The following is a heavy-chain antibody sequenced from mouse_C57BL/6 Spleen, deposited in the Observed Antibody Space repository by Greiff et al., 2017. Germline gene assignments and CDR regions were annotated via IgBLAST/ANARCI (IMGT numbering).Heavy chain of an antibody. CDR3: ARHDDYDGGAWFAY. CDR2: ITPSSGYT. CDR1: GYTFTSYW. J-gene: IGHJ3*01. Sequence: VQLVESGAELAKPGASVKLSCKASGYTFTSYWMHWVKQRPGQGLEWIGYITPSSGYTKYNQKFKDKATLTADKSSSTAYMQKSSLTYEDSAVYYCARHDDYDGGAWFAYWGQGTLVSVSA. V-gene: IGHV1-7*01. D-gene: IGHD2-4*01.